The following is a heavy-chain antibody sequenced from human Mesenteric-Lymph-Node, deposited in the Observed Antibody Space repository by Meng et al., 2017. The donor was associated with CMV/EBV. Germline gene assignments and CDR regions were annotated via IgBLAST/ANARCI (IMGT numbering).Heavy chain of an antibody. CDR3: ARVGSGGWYLNPTFTFDY. CDR2: IKAYNGNT. V-gene: IGHV1-18*04. D-gene: IGHD6-19*01. J-gene: IGHJ4*02. Sequence: YTFPRYGISWVRQAPGQGLEWMGWIKAYNGNTSSAQKLQGRVTMNTDTSTSTAYMEMRSLRSDDTAVYYCARVGSGGWYLNPTFTFDYWGQGTLVTVSS. CDR1: YTFPRYG.